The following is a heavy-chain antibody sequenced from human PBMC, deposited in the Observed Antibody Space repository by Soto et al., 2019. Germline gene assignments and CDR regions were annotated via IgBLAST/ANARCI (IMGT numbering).Heavy chain of an antibody. Sequence: GGSLRLSCAASGFTFSSYWMHWVRQAPGKWLVWVSRINSDGSSTSYADSVKGRFTISRDNAKNTLYLQMNSLRAEDTAVYYCAREWVEWLLPNYYYYGMDVWGQGXTVTVYS. V-gene: IGHV3-74*01. J-gene: IGHJ6*02. D-gene: IGHD3-3*01. CDR1: GFTFSSYW. CDR3: AREWVEWLLPNYYYYGMDV. CDR2: INSDGSST.